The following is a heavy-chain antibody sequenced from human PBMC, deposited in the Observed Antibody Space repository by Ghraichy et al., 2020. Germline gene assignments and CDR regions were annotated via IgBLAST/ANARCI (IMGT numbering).Heavy chain of an antibody. CDR1: GFSFYGHE. D-gene: IGHD6-19*01. Sequence: GGSLRLSCAGSGFSFYGHEMTWVRQAPGQGLEWVSFMTISGDLIYYADSVKGRFTISRDNAKNSLYLQMNSLRVEDTAVYYCARVLSARSFDCWGQGTLVTVSS. V-gene: IGHV3-48*03. J-gene: IGHJ4*02. CDR2: MTISGDLI. CDR3: ARVLSARSFDC.